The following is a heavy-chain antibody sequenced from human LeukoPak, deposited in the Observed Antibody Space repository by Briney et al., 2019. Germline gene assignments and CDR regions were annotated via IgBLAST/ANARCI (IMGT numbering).Heavy chain of an antibody. CDR3: AREVGYCSSTSCRYYYYYYYMDV. V-gene: IGHV4-34*01. CDR2: INHSGST. J-gene: IGHJ6*03. Sequence: PSETLSLTCAVYGGSFSGYYWSWIRQPPGKGLEWMGEINHSGSTNYNPSLKSRVTISVDTSKNQFSLKLSSVTAADTAVYYCAREVGYCSSTSCRYYYYYYYMDVWGKGTTVTVSS. D-gene: IGHD2-2*01. CDR1: GGSFSGYY.